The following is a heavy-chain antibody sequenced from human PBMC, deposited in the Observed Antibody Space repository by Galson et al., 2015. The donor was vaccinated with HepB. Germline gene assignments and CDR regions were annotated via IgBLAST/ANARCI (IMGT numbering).Heavy chain of an antibody. D-gene: IGHD3-3*01. Sequence: VSCKVSGYDFTDNSLHWVRQAPGKGLEWMGLVDPEDGETTYAEKFQGRVTITADTSIDTAYMELSRLTSEDTALYSCVYYTSGWQSSDYWGQGTLVTVFS. V-gene: IGHV1-69-2*01. CDR1: GYDFTDNS. CDR2: VDPEDGET. J-gene: IGHJ4*02. CDR3: VYYTSGWQSSDY.